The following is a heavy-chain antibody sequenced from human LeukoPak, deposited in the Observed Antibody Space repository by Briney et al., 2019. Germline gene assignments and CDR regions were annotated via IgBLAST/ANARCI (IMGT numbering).Heavy chain of an antibody. CDR1: GFTFSSYS. CDR2: ISSSSSTI. CDR3: ARGRVKGYSYGHRPPRGIGCAFDI. D-gene: IGHD5-18*01. J-gene: IGHJ3*02. V-gene: IGHV3-48*02. Sequence: GASLRLSCAASGFTFSSYSMNWVRQAPGKGLEWVSYISSSSSTIYYADSVKGRFTISRDNAKNSLYLQMNSLRDEDTAVYYCARGRVKGYSYGHRPPRGIGCAFDIWGQGTMVTVSS.